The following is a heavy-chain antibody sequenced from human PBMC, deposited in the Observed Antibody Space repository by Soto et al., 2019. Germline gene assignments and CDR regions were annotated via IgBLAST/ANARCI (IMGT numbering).Heavy chain of an antibody. CDR2: IYHSGST. V-gene: IGHV4-31*03. Sequence: QVQLQESGPGLVKPSQTLSLTCTVSGGSISSGGYYWSWIRQHPGKGLEWIGYIYHSGSTYYNPSLKSRVTISVDMSKKQFSLKLSSVTAADTAVYYCARGSVPGWFDPWGQGTLVTVSS. D-gene: IGHD3-10*01. CDR3: ARGSVPGWFDP. CDR1: GGSISSGGYY. J-gene: IGHJ5*02.